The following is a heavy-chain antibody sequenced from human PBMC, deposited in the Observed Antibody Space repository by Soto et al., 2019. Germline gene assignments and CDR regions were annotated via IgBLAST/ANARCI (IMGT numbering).Heavy chain of an antibody. D-gene: IGHD3-9*01. J-gene: IGHJ4*02. Sequence: PSETLSLTCDVSGDTISTGGYTWAWIRQPPGKALEWIGHTYHSGNPYYNPSLKSRVIISVDRSKNQFSLKLSSVTVADMAVYYCARGPRGGRYFDWSSYYFDYWGQGTLVTVSS. CDR3: ARGPRGGRYFDWSSYYFDY. V-gene: IGHV4-30-2*01. CDR1: GDTISTGGYT. CDR2: TYHSGNP.